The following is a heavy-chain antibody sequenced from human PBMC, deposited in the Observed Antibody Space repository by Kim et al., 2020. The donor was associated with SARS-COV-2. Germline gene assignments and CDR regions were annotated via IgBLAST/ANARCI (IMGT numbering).Heavy chain of an antibody. Sequence: GGSLRLSCAASGFTFTSFGMSWVRQAPGKGLEWVSSSSSSSSYKYYADSVKGRFTISRDNARTSLYLQMNSLRAEDTAGYYCARDVDDVRGYVPYYFDYWGQGTLVTVPA. D-gene: IGHD3-10*02. J-gene: IGHJ4*02. CDR1: GFTFTSFG. V-gene: IGHV3-21*01. CDR2: SSSSSSYK. CDR3: ARDVDDVRGYVPYYFDY.